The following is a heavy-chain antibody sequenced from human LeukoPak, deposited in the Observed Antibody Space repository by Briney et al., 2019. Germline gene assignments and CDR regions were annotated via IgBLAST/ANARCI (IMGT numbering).Heavy chain of an antibody. CDR2: LSDSSKYI. CDR1: GFTCSSYH. Sequence: GGSLRLSCAASGFTCSSYHMNWVRQAPGKGLEWVSSLSDSSKYINYADSVKGRFTISRDNARNSLYLQMNSLRAEDTAVYYCAREVNEGFDYWGQGTLVTVSS. V-gene: IGHV3-21*01. CDR3: AREVNEGFDY. D-gene: IGHD1-1*01. J-gene: IGHJ4*02.